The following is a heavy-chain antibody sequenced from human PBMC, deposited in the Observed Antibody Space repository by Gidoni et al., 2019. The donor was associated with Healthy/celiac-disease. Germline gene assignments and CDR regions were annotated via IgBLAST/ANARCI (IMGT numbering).Heavy chain of an antibody. CDR2: IKQDGSEK. Sequence: CPASGFTFSSYWMSWVRQAPGKGLEWVANIKQDGSEKYYVDSVKGRFTISRDNAKNSLYLQMNSLRAEDTAVYYCARGSDGDYWFDYWGQGTLVTVSS. CDR3: ARGSDGDYWFDY. D-gene: IGHD4-17*01. V-gene: IGHV3-7*03. CDR1: GFTFSSYW. J-gene: IGHJ4*02.